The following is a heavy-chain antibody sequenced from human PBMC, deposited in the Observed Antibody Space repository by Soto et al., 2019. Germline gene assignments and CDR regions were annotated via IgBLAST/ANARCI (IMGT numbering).Heavy chain of an antibody. Sequence: GSLRLSCAASGFTFSSYAMTWVRQAPGKGLEWVSAISGSGGSTYSADSVKGRLTISRDNSKNTLYLQMNSLRAEDTAVYYCAKVWYSSSWSTFYYYYGMDVWGQGTTVTVSS. CDR3: AKVWYSSSWSTFYYYYGMDV. CDR1: GFTFSSYA. V-gene: IGHV3-23*01. D-gene: IGHD6-13*01. CDR2: ISGSGGST. J-gene: IGHJ6*02.